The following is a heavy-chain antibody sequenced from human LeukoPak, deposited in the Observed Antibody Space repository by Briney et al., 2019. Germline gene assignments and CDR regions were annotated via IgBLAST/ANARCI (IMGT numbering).Heavy chain of an antibody. Sequence: PGRSLRLSCAASGFTFSSYAMHWVRQAPGKGLEWVAVISYDGSNKYYADSVKGRFTISRDNSKNTLYLQMNSLRAEDTAVYYCARDRGYCSSTSCYYFDYWGQGTLVTVSS. CDR3: ARDRGYCSSTSCYYFDY. V-gene: IGHV3-30*04. D-gene: IGHD2-2*01. CDR2: ISYDGSNK. CDR1: GFTFSSYA. J-gene: IGHJ4*02.